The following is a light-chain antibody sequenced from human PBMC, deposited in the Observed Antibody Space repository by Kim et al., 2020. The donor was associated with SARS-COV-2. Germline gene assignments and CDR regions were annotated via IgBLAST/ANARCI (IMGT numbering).Light chain of an antibody. CDR1: SSYVGGYNY. J-gene: IGLJ3*02. CDR2: DVS. V-gene: IGLV2-14*04. CDR3: SSYTGSSTLL. Sequence: GHSITISCTGTSSYVGGYNYVSWYQQHPGKAPKLIIYDVSNRPAVLSNRFSASKSGSTASLTISGLQAEDEADYYCSSYTGSSTLLFGGGTKLTVL.